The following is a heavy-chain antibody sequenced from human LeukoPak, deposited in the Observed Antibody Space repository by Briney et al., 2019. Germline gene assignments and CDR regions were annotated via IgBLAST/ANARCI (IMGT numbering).Heavy chain of an antibody. J-gene: IGHJ3*02. Sequence: SQTLSLTCTVSGGSIRSGAYFWSWIRQRPGKGLEWIGYIHYSGSAYYNPSLKSRITVSVDTTKNQFSLKLSSVTAADTAVYYCARERDSNYYDSRGYSDAFDIWGQGTMVTVSP. D-gene: IGHD3-22*01. CDR2: IHYSGSA. CDR1: GGSIRSGAYF. CDR3: ARERDSNYYDSRGYSDAFDI. V-gene: IGHV4-31*03.